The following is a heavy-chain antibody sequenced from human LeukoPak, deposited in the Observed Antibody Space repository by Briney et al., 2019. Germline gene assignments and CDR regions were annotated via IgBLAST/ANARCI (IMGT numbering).Heavy chain of an antibody. CDR3: AKDRRDSSGYYRRDAFDI. J-gene: IGHJ3*02. CDR2: ISGSGGST. CDR1: GFTFSSYA. V-gene: IGHV3-23*01. D-gene: IGHD3-22*01. Sequence: GGSLRLSCAASGFTFSSYAMSWARQAPGKGLEWVSAISGSGGSTYYADSVKGRFTISRDNSKNTLYLQMNSLRAEDTALYYCAKDRRDSSGYYRRDAFDIWGQGTMVTVSS.